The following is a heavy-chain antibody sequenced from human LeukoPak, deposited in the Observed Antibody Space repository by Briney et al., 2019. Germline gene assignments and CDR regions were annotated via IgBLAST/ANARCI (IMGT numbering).Heavy chain of an antibody. Sequence: AGGSLRLSCSASGFTFGRYTMHWVRQAPGKGLEYVSAISSNGGSTYYADSVKDRFTISRDNSKNTLYLQMSSLRAEDTAVYYCVKDRYSSGWPPRFDPWGQGTLVTVSS. CDR3: VKDRYSSGWPPRFDP. D-gene: IGHD6-19*01. CDR2: ISSNGGST. J-gene: IGHJ5*02. V-gene: IGHV3-64D*06. CDR1: GFTFGRYT.